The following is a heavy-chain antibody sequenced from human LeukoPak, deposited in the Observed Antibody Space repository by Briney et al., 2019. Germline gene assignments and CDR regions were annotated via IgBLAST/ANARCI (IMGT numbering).Heavy chain of an antibody. CDR1: GFTFSSYA. V-gene: IGHV3-30-3*01. D-gene: IGHD6-19*01. J-gene: IGHJ6*02. CDR3: AKEGSGWPGYYYYYGMDV. CDR2: ISYDGSNK. Sequence: SGGSLRLSCAASGFTFSSYAMHWVRKAPGKGLEWVAVISYDGSNKYYADSVKGRFTISRDNSKNTLCLQMNSLRAEDTAVYYCAKEGSGWPGYYYYYGMDVWGQGTTVTVSS.